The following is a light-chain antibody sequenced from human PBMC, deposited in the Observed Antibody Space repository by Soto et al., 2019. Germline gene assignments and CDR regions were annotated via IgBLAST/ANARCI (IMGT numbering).Light chain of an antibody. CDR2: DAS. CDR1: QSVSSN. V-gene: IGKV3-15*01. Sequence: EIVMTQSPATLSVSPGERATLSCRASQSVSSNLAWYQHKPGQAPRLLIYDASARATGIPARFSGSGSGTEFTLTISSLQSEDFAVYYCQQYNNWPMYTFGQGTKLGIK. CDR3: QQYNNWPMYT. J-gene: IGKJ2*01.